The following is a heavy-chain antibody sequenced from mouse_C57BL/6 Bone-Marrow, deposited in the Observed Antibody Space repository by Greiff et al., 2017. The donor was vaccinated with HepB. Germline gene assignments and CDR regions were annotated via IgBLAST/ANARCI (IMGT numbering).Heavy chain of an antibody. D-gene: IGHD1-1*01. Sequence: DVMLVESGEGLVKPGGSLKLSCAASGFTFSSYAMSWVRQTPEKRLEWVAYISSGGDYIYYADTVKGRFTISRDNARNTQYLQMSSLKSEDTAMYYCTRAHTTVVATGAMDYCGKGTSVTVSS. CDR2: ISSGGDYI. V-gene: IGHV5-9-1*02. CDR3: TRAHTTVVATGAMDY. J-gene: IGHJ4*01. CDR1: GFTFSSYA.